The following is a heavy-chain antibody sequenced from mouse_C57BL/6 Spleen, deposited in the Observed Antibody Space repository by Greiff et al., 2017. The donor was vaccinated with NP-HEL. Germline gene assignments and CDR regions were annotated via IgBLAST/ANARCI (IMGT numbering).Heavy chain of an antibody. CDR2: IYPGDGDT. D-gene: IGHD1-1*01. J-gene: IGHJ2*01. CDR1: GYAFSSYW. Sequence: VQLQQSGAELVKPGASVKISCKASGYAFSSYWMNWVKQRPGKGLEWIGQIYPGDGDTNYNGKFKGKATLTADKSSSTAYMQLSSLTSEDSAVYFCAREDGSSYEVDYWGQGTTLTVSS. CDR3: AREDGSSYEVDY. V-gene: IGHV1-80*01.